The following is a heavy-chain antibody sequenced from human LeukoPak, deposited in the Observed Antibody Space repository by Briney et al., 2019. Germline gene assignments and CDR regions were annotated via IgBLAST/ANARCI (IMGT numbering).Heavy chain of an antibody. CDR1: GGSISSYY. Sequence: RASETLSLTCTVSGGSISSYYWSWIRQPPGKGLEWIGYIYYSGSTNYNPSLKSRVTISVDTSKNQFSLKLSSVTAADTAVYYCARVGRRRDNWFDPWGQGTLVTVSS. J-gene: IGHJ5*02. V-gene: IGHV4-59*01. CDR2: IYYSGST. CDR3: ARVGRRRDNWFDP.